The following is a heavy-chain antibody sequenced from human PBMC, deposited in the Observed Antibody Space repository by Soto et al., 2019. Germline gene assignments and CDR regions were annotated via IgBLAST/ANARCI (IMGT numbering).Heavy chain of an antibody. J-gene: IGHJ4*02. D-gene: IGHD6-13*01. V-gene: IGHV3-48*03. CDR1: GVTFSSYE. Sequence: PGGALRLSCAASGVTFSSYEMNWVRHAPGNGQEWVSYISSSGRTKYYEASVKGRFTISRDNAKNSLHLPMTSLRAADTVVTSCASVPGYRSSWYVFRYWGQGPLVNVSS. CDR3: ASVPGYRSSWYVFRY. CDR2: ISSSGRTK.